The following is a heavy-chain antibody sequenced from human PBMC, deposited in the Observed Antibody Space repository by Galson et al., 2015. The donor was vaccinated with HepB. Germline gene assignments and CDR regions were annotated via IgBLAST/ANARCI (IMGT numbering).Heavy chain of an antibody. CDR2: ISSSSSYI. D-gene: IGHD3-3*01. J-gene: IGHJ4*02. CDR1: GFTFSSYS. CDR3: ARDMAYYDFWSGYYGY. Sequence: SLRLSCAASGFTFSSYSMNWVRQAPGKGLEWVSSISSSSSYIYYADSVKGRFTISRDNAKNSLYLQMNSLRAEDTAVYYCARDMAYYDFWSGYYGYWGQGTLVTVSS. V-gene: IGHV3-21*01.